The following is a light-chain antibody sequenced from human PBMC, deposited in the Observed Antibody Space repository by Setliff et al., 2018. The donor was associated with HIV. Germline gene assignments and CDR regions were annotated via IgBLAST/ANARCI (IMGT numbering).Light chain of an antibody. CDR3: QSYDTSLSGSAV. J-gene: IGLJ2*01. Sequence: QSVLTQPPSLSGAPGQRVTISCTGSSSNIGALYDVHWYQQLPGTAPKLLIYVNDNRPSGVPDRFSGSRSGPSASLAITGLQPEDEGDYYCQSYDTSLSGSAVFGGGTKVTVL. V-gene: IGLV1-40*01. CDR1: SSNIGALYD. CDR2: VND.